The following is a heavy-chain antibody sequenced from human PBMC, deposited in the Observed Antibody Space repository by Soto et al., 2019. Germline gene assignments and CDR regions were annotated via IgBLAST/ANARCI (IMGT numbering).Heavy chain of an antibody. CDR1: GGSISSYY. CDR3: ARDRTTVTTRHLYWYFDL. V-gene: IGHV4-59*01. J-gene: IGHJ2*01. CDR2: IYYSGST. Sequence: KPSETLSLTCTVSGGSISSYYWSWIRQPPGKGLEWIGYIYYSGSTNYNPSLKSRVTISVDTSKNQFSLKLSSVTAADTAVYYCARDRTTVTTRHLYWYFDLWGRGTLVTVSS. D-gene: IGHD4-17*01.